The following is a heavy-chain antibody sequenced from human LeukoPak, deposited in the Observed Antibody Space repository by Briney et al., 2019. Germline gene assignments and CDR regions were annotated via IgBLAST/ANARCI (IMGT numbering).Heavy chain of an antibody. D-gene: IGHD4-17*01. CDR3: ARDIPGRGDYGDYMAWVWGYYYYMDV. CDR1: GYTLTELS. Sequence: ASVKVSCKVSGYTLTELSMHWVRQAPGKGLEWMGGFDPEDGETIYAHKFQGRVTMTEDTSTDTAYMELSSLRSEDTAVYYCARDIPGRGDYGDYMAWVWGYYYYMDVWGKGTTVTISS. J-gene: IGHJ6*03. CDR2: FDPEDGET. V-gene: IGHV1-24*01.